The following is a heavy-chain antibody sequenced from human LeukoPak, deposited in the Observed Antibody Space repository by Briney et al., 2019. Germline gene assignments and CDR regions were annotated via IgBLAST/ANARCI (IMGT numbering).Heavy chain of an antibody. CDR2: IYYSGST. Sequence: SETLSLTCTVSGGSISSYYWSWIRQPPGKGLEWIGYIYYSGSTNYNPSLKSRVTIPVDTSKNQFSLKLSSVTAADTAVYYCARDGDSSGYYYYYGMDVWGQGTTVTVSS. CDR3: ARDGDSSGYYYYYGMDV. D-gene: IGHD3-22*01. J-gene: IGHJ6*02. CDR1: GGSISSYY. V-gene: IGHV4-59*01.